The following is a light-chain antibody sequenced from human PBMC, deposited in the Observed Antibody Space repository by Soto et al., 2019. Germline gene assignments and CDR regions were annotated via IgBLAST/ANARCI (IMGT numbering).Light chain of an antibody. J-gene: IGLJ1*01. Sequence: QSVLTQPRSVSGSPGQSVTISCTGTSSDVGGYNYVSWYQQHPGNAPKLMIYDVSKRPSGVPDRFSGSKSGNTASLTTSGLQAEDEADYYCCSYAGRYTYVFGTGTKVTVL. CDR1: SSDVGGYNY. CDR2: DVS. V-gene: IGLV2-11*01. CDR3: CSYAGRYTYV.